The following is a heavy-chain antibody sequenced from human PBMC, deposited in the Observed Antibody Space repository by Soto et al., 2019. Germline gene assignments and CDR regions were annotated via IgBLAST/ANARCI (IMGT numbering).Heavy chain of an antibody. CDR3: ARENIVGATAFDI. D-gene: IGHD1-26*01. CDR1: GYTFTGYY. J-gene: IGHJ3*02. V-gene: IGHV1-2*04. Sequence: ASVKVSCKASGYTFTGYYMHWVRQAHGQGLEWMGWINPNSGGTNYAQKFQGWVTMTRDTSISTAYMELSRLRSDDTAVYYCARENIVGATAFDIWGQGTMVTVSS. CDR2: INPNSGGT.